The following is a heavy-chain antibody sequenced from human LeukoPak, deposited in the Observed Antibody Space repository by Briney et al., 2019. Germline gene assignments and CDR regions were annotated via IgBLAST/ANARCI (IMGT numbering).Heavy chain of an antibody. CDR3: ASPGDSSSWAYFDY. CDR1: GSTFSSYA. V-gene: IGHV3-33*01. J-gene: IGHJ4*02. Sequence: PGGSLRLSCAASGSTFSSYAMHWVRQAPGKGLEWVAVIWYDGSNKYYADSVRGRFTISRDNSKNTLYLQMNSLRAEDTAVYYCASPGDSSSWAYFDYWGQGTLVTVSS. CDR2: IWYDGSNK. D-gene: IGHD6-13*01.